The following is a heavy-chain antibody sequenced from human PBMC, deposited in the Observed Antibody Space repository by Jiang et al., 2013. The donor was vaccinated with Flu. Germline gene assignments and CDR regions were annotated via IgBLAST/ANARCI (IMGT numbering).Heavy chain of an antibody. CDR3: ARGGQYQLRPWDDAFDI. Sequence: VQLVESGAEVKKPGASVKVSCKASGYTFTGYYMHWVRQAPGQGLEWMGWINPNSGGTNYAQKFQGRVTMTRDTSISTAYMELSRLRSDDTAVYYCARGGQYQLRPWDDAFDIWGQGTMVTVSS. D-gene: IGHD2-2*01. CDR1: GYTFTGYY. CDR2: INPNSGGT. V-gene: IGHV1-2*02. J-gene: IGHJ3*02.